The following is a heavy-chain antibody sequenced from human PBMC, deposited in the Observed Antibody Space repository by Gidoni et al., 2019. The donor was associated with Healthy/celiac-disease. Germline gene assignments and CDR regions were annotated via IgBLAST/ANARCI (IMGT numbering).Heavy chain of an antibody. CDR2: ISGSGGST. CDR3: AKLPRGGIQLWSPFDY. J-gene: IGHJ4*02. CDR1: GFTFSSYA. D-gene: IGHD5-18*01. V-gene: IGHV3-23*01. Sequence: EVQLLESGGGLVQPGGSLRLSCAASGFTFSSYAMSWVRQAPGKGLEWVSAISGSGGSTYYADSVKGRFTISRDNSKNTLYLQMNSLRAEDTAVYYCAKLPRGGIQLWSPFDYWGQGTLVTVSS.